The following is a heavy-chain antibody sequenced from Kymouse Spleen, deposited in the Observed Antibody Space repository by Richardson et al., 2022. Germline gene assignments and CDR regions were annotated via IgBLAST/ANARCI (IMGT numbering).Heavy chain of an antibody. CDR2: INHSGST. D-gene: IGHD6-13*01. J-gene: IGHJ5*02. V-gene: IGHV4-34*01. Sequence: QVQLQQWGAGLLKPSETLSLTCAVYGGSFSGYYWSWIRQPPGKGLEWIGEINHSGSTNYNPSLKSRVTISVDTSKNQFSLKLSSVTAADTAVYYCARVAAAGREWFDPWGQGTLVTVSS. CDR1: GGSFSGYY. CDR3: ARVAAAGREWFDP.